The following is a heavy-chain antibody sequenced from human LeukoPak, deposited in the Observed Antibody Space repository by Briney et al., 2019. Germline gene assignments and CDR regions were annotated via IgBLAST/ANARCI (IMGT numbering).Heavy chain of an antibody. CDR1: GFTFSSYS. CDR2: ISSSSSCI. Sequence: GGSLRLSCAASGFTFSSYSMNWVRQAPGKGLEWVSSISSSSSCIYYADSVKGRFTISRDNAKNSLYLQMNSLRAEDTAVYYCAREDCSSTSCYTSIDYWGQGTLVTVSS. J-gene: IGHJ4*02. CDR3: AREDCSSTSCYTSIDY. V-gene: IGHV3-21*01. D-gene: IGHD2-2*02.